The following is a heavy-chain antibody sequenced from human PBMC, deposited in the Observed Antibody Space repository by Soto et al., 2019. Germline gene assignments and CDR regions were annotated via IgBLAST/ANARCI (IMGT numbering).Heavy chain of an antibody. CDR3: AKNGQPPYYYYGMDV. CDR1: GYTFTRYG. J-gene: IGHJ6*02. V-gene: IGHV1-18*01. Sequence: ASVKVSCKASGYTFTRYGISWVRQAPGQGLEWMGWISGYNGDTKYAQKFQGRVTMTVDTSTTTAYMELRSLTSDDRAVYYCAKNGQPPYYYYGMDVWGQGTTVNGSS. D-gene: IGHD2-8*01. CDR2: ISGYNGDT.